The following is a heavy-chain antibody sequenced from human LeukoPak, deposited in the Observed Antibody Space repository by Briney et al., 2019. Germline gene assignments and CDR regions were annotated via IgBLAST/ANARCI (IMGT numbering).Heavy chain of an antibody. CDR1: GSTFSSYG. CDR2: IYSGGST. D-gene: IGHD6-13*01. Sequence: GGSLRLSCAASGSTFSSYGMSWVRQAPGKGLEWVSVIYSGGSTYYADSVRGRFTISRDNSKNTLYLQMNSLRAEDTAVYYCARDPSQQLGAFDIWGQGTMVTVSS. CDR3: ARDPSQQLGAFDI. J-gene: IGHJ3*02. V-gene: IGHV3-53*01.